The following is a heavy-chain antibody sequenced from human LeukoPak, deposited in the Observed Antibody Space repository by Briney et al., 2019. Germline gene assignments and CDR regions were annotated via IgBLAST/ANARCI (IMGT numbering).Heavy chain of an antibody. J-gene: IGHJ5*02. Sequence: GVSLRLSCAASGFTFDDYGMSWVRQAPGKGLEWVSDINWNGGSTDYADSVKGRFTISRDNAKNSLYLHMSSLRDEDTAFYYCARRHTTNWYNWFDPWGQGTLVIVSS. CDR2: INWNGGST. CDR3: ARRHTTNWYNWFDP. V-gene: IGHV3-20*04. D-gene: IGHD1-1*01. CDR1: GFTFDDYG.